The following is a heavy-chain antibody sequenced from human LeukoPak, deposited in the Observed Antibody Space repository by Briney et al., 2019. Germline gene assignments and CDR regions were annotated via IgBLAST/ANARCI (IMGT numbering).Heavy chain of an antibody. CDR2: INPNSGGT. D-gene: IGHD3-10*01. V-gene: IGHV1-2*02. Sequence: ASVKVSCKASGYTFTGYYMHWVRQAPVQGLEWMGWINPNSGGTNYAQKFQGRVTMTRDTSISTAYMELSRLRSDDTAVYYCARAGVWFGEITDYWGQGTLVTVSS. CDR3: ARAGVWFGEITDY. J-gene: IGHJ4*02. CDR1: GYTFTGYY.